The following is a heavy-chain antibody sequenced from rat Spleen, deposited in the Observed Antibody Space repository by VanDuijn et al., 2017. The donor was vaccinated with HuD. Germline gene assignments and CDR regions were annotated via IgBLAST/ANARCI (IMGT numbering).Heavy chain of an antibody. CDR3: ARHNSGYGVMDA. V-gene: IGHV5-7*01. CDR1: GFTFSDYN. CDR2: ISYDGSST. Sequence: EVQLVESGGGLVQPGRSLKLSCAASGFTFSDYNMAWVRQAPKKGLEWVATISYDGSSTYYRDSGKGRFTISRDNAKSTLYLQMDSLRSEETATYYCARHNSGYGVMDAWGQGASVTVSS. J-gene: IGHJ4*01. D-gene: IGHD4-3*01.